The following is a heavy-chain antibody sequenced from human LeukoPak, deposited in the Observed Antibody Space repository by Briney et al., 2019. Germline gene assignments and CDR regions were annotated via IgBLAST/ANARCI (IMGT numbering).Heavy chain of an antibody. J-gene: IGHJ4*02. CDR3: ARENYYGSGSYSSPTFDY. Sequence: GGSLRLSCAASGFTFSNYGMNWVSQAPGKGLEWVSYISSSGSTIYYADSVKGRFTISRDNAKNSLYLQMNSLRAEDTAVYYCARENYYGSGSYSSPTFDYWGQGTLVTVSS. V-gene: IGHV3-48*04. CDR2: ISSSGSTI. CDR1: GFTFSNYG. D-gene: IGHD3-10*01.